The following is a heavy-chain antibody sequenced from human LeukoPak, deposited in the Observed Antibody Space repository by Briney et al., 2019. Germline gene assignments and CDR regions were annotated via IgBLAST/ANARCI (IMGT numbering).Heavy chain of an antibody. D-gene: IGHD5-12*01. CDR3: ARNPPTPLYSGYEYNWFDP. V-gene: IGHV1-8*01. CDR2: MNANSGNT. Sequence: GASVKVSCKASGYTFTSYDINWVRQATGQGLEWMGWMNANSGNTGYAQKFQGRVTMTRYTSISTAYVELSSLRSEDTAVYYCARNPPTPLYSGYEYNWFDPWGQGTLVAVSS. CDR1: GYTFTSYD. J-gene: IGHJ5*02.